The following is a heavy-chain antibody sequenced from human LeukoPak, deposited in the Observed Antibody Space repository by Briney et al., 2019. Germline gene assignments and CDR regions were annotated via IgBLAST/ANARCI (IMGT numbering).Heavy chain of an antibody. CDR1: GFTFSGHN. Sequence: GGSLRLSCAASGFTFSGHNMNWVRQAPGKGLEWISFVSISSGTIYYADSVKGRFRIPRDNAKSSLDLEMNSLRAEDTAVYYCARAMSTFGGVRNYFDSWGQGTLVTVSS. J-gene: IGHJ4*02. CDR3: ARAMSTFGGVRNYFDS. CDR2: VSISSGTI. D-gene: IGHD3-16*01. V-gene: IGHV3-48*04.